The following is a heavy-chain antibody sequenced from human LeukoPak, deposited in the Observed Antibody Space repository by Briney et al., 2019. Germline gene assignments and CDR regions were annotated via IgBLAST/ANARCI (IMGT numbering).Heavy chain of an antibody. Sequence: GGSLRLSCKASGFTLSRNAFHWVRQAPGKGLEYVSAISSDGDSTYYANSVEGRFTISRDNSKNTLYLQMGSLRPEDMAVYYCARWGYGAYAGLDYWGRGTLVTVSS. CDR3: ARWGYGAYAGLDY. J-gene: IGHJ4*02. CDR1: GFTLSRNA. D-gene: IGHD4-17*01. V-gene: IGHV3-64*01. CDR2: ISSDGDST.